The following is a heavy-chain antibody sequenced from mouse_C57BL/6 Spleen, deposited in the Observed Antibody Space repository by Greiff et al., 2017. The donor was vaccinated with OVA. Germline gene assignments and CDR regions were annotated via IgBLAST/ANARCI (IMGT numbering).Heavy chain of an antibody. CDR1: GYTFTSYW. CDR3: ARSGSGTRFAY. CDR2: IHPNSGST. Sequence: VQLQQPGAELVKPGASVKLSCKASGYTFTSYWMHWVKQRPGQGLEWIGMIHPNSGSTNYNEKFKSKATLTVDKSSSTAYMQLSSLTSEDSAVYYCARSGSGTRFAYWGQGTLVTVSA. D-gene: IGHD3-1*01. V-gene: IGHV1-64*01. J-gene: IGHJ3*01.